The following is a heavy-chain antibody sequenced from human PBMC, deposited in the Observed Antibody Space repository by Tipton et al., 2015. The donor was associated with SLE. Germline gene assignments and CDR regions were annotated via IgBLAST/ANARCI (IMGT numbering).Heavy chain of an antibody. V-gene: IGHV4-38-2*01. CDR2: IYHSGST. CDR3: ARHGNQDY. Sequence: TLSLTCAVSGYSISSGFYWGWIRQPPGKGLEWIGNIYHSGSTYYNPSLRSRVTVSVDTSKNQFSLNFSSVTAADTAVYYCARHGNQDYWGQGTLVTVSS. CDR1: GYSISSGFY. D-gene: IGHD4-23*01. J-gene: IGHJ4*02.